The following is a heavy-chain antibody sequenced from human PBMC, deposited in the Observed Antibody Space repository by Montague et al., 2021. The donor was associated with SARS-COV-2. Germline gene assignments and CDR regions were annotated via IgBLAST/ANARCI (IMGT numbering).Heavy chain of an antibody. V-gene: IGHV2-5*02. CDR1: GFSITTSTMG. J-gene: IGHJ4*02. CDR2: IYWGDEK. D-gene: IGHD3-10*01. Sequence: VKPTQTLTLTCTFSGFSITTSTMGVGWIRQPPGKALEWLALIYWGDEKRFSPSLKSRLTITKGTFKDQVVLRMTNMDPVDTATYYCVHYASGSYYFHYWGQGTLVTVSS. CDR3: VHYASGSYYFHY.